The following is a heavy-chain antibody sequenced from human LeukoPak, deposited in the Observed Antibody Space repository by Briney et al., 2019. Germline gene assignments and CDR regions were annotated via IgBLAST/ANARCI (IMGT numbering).Heavy chain of an antibody. V-gene: IGHV3-33*06. Sequence: PGRSLRLSCAASGFTFSSYGMHWVRQAPGKGLEWVAVIWYDGSNKYYADSVKGRFTISRDNSKNTLYLQMNSLRAEDMAVYYCAKDQYYYDSSGLDYWGQGTLVTVSS. CDR2: IWYDGSNK. D-gene: IGHD3-22*01. J-gene: IGHJ4*02. CDR1: GFTFSSYG. CDR3: AKDQYYYDSSGLDY.